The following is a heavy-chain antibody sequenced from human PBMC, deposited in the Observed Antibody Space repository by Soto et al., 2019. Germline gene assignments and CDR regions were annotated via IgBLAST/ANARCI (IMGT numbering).Heavy chain of an antibody. Sequence: QVQLVQSGAEVKKPGASVKVSCKASGYTFTSYDISWVRQAPGQGLEWMGWSSTYNGNTNYAQKLQGRVTRTSDTSTSTAYMELTSLKSDDRVVWYCARGMGEQRDSWGQGTLVPVSS. V-gene: IGHV1-18*01. CDR3: ARGMGEQRDS. CDR1: GYTFTSYD. J-gene: IGHJ4*02. D-gene: IGHD3-16*01. CDR2: SSTYNGNT.